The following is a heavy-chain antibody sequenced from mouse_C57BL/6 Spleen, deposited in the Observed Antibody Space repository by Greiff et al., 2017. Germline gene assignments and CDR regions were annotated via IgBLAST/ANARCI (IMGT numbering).Heavy chain of an antibody. Sequence: VQLQQSGPELVKPGASVKISCKASGYTFTDYYMNWVKQSHGKSLEWIGDINPNNGGTSYNQKFKGKATLTVDKSSSTAYMELRSLTSEDSAVYYCARHSIYYDYDGNYYAMDDWGQGTSVTVSS. D-gene: IGHD2-4*01. CDR3: ARHSIYYDYDGNYYAMDD. CDR1: GYTFTDYY. J-gene: IGHJ4*01. V-gene: IGHV1-26*01. CDR2: INPNNGGT.